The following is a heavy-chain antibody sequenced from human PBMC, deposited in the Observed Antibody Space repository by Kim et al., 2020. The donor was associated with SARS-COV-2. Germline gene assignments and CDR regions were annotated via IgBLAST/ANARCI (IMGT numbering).Heavy chain of an antibody. CDR1: GFSLSTYGVS. V-gene: IGHV2-5*02. CDR3: AHSPSYNWFDA. J-gene: IGHJ5*02. Sequence: SGPTLVKPTQTLTLTCTFSGFSLSTYGVSVGWIRRAPGKALECLAVIYWDNDNRLSPFLETRLTITKDTSKNQVVLTMTNMDVADTATYFCAHSPSYNWFDAWGQGTLVTVSS. CDR2: IYWDNDN.